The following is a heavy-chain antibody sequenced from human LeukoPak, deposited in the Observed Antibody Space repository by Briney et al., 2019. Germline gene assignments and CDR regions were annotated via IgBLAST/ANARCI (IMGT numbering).Heavy chain of an antibody. Sequence: AGGSLRLSCTVSGFTHGVLAMSWGREAREGGREGVGFIRSKAYGGTTEYAASMKGRFTISRDDSKSIAYLQMNSLKTEDTAVYYCTRVLGGSSSPLTIDYWGQGTLVTVSS. CDR2: IRSKAYGGTT. D-gene: IGHD6-13*01. CDR3: TRVLGGSSSPLTIDY. J-gene: IGHJ4*02. V-gene: IGHV3-49*04. CDR1: GFTHGVLA.